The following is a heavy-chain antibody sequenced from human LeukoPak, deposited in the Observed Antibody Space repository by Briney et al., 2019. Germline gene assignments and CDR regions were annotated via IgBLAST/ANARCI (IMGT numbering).Heavy chain of an antibody. CDR3: ARDSSSSWMGQSYYFDY. CDR2: TYYRSKWYN. J-gene: IGHJ4*02. CDR1: GDXVSSNSAA. D-gene: IGHD6-13*01. Sequence: SQTLSLTCAISGDXVSSNSAAWNWIRQSPSRGLEWLGRTYYRSKWYNDYAVSVKSRITINPDTSKNQFSLQLNSVTPEDTAVYYCARDSSSSWMGQSYYFDYWGQGTLVTVSS. V-gene: IGHV6-1*01.